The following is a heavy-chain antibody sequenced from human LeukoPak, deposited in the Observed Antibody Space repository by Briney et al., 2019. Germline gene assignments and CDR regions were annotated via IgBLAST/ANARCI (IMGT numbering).Heavy chain of an antibody. D-gene: IGHD5-18*01. CDR2: IWYDGSNK. CDR1: GFTFSSYG. CDR3: ATSYSYGPFDY. Sequence: PGGSLRLSCAASGFTFSSYGMHWVRQAPGKGLEWVAVIWYDGSNKYYADSVKGRFTISRDNSKNTLYLQMNSLRAEDTAVYYCATSYSYGPFDYWGQGTLVTVSS. V-gene: IGHV3-33*01. J-gene: IGHJ4*02.